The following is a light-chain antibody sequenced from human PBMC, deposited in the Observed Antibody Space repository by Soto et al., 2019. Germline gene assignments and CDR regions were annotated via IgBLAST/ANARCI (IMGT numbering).Light chain of an antibody. CDR1: SSDVGGYNY. Sequence: QSALTQPASVSGSPGQSITISCTGTSSDVGGYNYVSWYQQHPGKAPKLMIYHVSNRPSGVSNRFSGSKSGNTASLTISGLQAEDEADYYCSSYTSSSVVFGGGTKLTVL. V-gene: IGLV2-14*01. J-gene: IGLJ2*01. CDR2: HVS. CDR3: SSYTSSSVV.